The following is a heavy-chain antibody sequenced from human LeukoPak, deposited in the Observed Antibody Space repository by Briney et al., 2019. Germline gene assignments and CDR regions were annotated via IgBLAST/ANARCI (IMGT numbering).Heavy chain of an antibody. CDR1: GGSFSDYY. D-gene: IGHD3-10*01. Sequence: SETLSLTCAVYGGSFSDYYWSWIRQPPGKGLEWIGEINHSGSTNYNPSLKSRVTISVDTSKNQFSLKLSSVTAADTAVYYRARTRYYYNSRSYGAPYYFDYWGQGTLVTVSS. V-gene: IGHV4-34*01. CDR2: INHSGST. CDR3: ARTRYYYNSRSYGAPYYFDY. J-gene: IGHJ4*02.